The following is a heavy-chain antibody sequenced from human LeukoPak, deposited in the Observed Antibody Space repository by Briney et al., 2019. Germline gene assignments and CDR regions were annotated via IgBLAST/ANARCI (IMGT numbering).Heavy chain of an antibody. Sequence: SETLSLTXAVYGGSFSGYYWSWIRQPPGKGLEWIGEINHSGSTNYNPSLKSRVTISVDTSKNQFSLKLSSVTAADTAVYYCARDRYYYDSSGCHMNLFDYWGRGTLVTVSS. CDR3: ARDRYYYDSSGCHMNLFDY. CDR1: GGSFSGYY. V-gene: IGHV4-34*01. CDR2: INHSGST. D-gene: IGHD3-22*01. J-gene: IGHJ4*02.